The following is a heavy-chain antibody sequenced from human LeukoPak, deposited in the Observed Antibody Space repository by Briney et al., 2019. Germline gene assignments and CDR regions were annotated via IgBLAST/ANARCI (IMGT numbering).Heavy chain of an antibody. D-gene: IGHD3-9*01. CDR1: GFTFSSYA. CDR3: ARDRRRYGFDP. Sequence: GGSLRLSCAASGFTFSSYAMHWVRQAPGKGLEYVSAISSNGGSTYYANSVKGRFTISRDNSKNTLCLQMGSLRAEDMAVYYCARDRRRYGFDPWGQGTLVTVSS. V-gene: IGHV3-64*01. J-gene: IGHJ5*02. CDR2: ISSNGGST.